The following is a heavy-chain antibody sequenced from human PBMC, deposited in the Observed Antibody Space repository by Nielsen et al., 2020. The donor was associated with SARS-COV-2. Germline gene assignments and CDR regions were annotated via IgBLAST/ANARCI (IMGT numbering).Heavy chain of an antibody. V-gene: IGHV4-59*08. CDR3: ARPPDT. CDR1: GFTFSNFA. Sequence: ESLKISCAASGFTFSNFAMNWVRQPPGKGPEWIGYIHYSGRTTYNPSLKSRVTISIDTSKNQFSLKLTSVTAADTAVYYCARPPDTWGQGTMVAVSS. J-gene: IGHJ3*01. CDR2: IHYSGRT.